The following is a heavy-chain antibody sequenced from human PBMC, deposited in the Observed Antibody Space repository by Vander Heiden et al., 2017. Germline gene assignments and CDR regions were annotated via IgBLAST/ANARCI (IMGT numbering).Heavy chain of an antibody. CDR3: ARDWYSSSLSMDV. CDR1: GDSVNNANYY. D-gene: IGHD6-6*01. CDR2: IYYSGGTY. Sequence: QVQLLQSGPGLVKPSQTLTLTCTVPGDSVNNANYYWSWIRHHPGKGLEWIGYIYYSGGTYYYNPSLRSRVTISVDTSKNQCSLRLTSVTAADTAVYYCARDWYSSSLSMDVWGQGTTVTVSS. V-gene: IGHV4-31*03. J-gene: IGHJ6*02.